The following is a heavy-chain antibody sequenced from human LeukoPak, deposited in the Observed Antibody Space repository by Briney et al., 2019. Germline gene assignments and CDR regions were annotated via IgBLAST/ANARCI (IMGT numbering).Heavy chain of an antibody. CDR1: GFTFSSYG. V-gene: IGHV3-30*18. J-gene: IGHJ4*02. CDR2: ISYDGSNK. Sequence: GGSLRLSCAASGFTFSSYGMHWVRQAPGRGLEWVAVISYDGSNKYYADSVKGRFTISRDNSKNTLYLQMNSLRAEDTAVYYCAKVPSFRRWLKMAYFDYWGQGTLVTVSS. D-gene: IGHD5-12*01. CDR3: AKVPSFRRWLKMAYFDY.